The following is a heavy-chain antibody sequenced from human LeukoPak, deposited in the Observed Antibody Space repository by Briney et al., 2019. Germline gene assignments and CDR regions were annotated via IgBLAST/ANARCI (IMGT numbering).Heavy chain of an antibody. CDR3: ARGDWGSNFDY. D-gene: IGHD7-27*01. J-gene: IGHJ4*02. CDR2: ISSTSSTI. V-gene: IGHV3-48*01. Sequence: GGSLRLSCAASGFTFSSYNMNWVRQAPGKGLEWLSYISSTSSTIYYADSVKGRLTISRDNAKNSLYLHMNSLRGEDTAVYYCARGDWGSNFDYWGQGTPVTVSS. CDR1: GFTFSSYN.